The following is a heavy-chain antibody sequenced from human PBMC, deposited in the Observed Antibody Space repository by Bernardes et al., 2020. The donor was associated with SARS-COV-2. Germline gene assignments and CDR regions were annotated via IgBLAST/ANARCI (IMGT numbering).Heavy chain of an antibody. D-gene: IGHD6-19*01. CDR3: ARDRGSGSYREGFDY. J-gene: IGHJ4*01. CDR2: IDQDGSEK. V-gene: IGHV3-7*01. Sequence: GGSLRLSCAASGFTFSGYWMSWVRQAPGKGLEWVANIDQDGSEKNYLDSVKGRFTISRDNAKKSLYLQMNSLRAEDTTVYYCARDRGSGSYREGFDYWGHGILVTVSS. CDR1: GFTFSGYW.